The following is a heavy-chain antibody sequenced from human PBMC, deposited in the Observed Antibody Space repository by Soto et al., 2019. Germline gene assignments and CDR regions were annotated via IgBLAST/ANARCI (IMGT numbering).Heavy chain of an antibody. CDR1: GGSVSSGNYF. CDR3: ARRLIDNRNQGHAFDF. D-gene: IGHD1-20*01. CDR2: IYYHGAT. V-gene: IGHV4-39*01. J-gene: IGHJ3*01. Sequence: QLQLQESGPGLVKPAETLSLKCAVSGGSVSSGNYFWGWIRQPPGKGLEWIGNIYYHGATYYSPSLKTRVTMSVDTAQNQFSLRLTSVTAADTAVYYCARRLIDNRNQGHAFDFWGQGTLVTVSS.